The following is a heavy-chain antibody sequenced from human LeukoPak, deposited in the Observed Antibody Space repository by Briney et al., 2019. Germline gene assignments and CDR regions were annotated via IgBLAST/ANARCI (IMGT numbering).Heavy chain of an antibody. J-gene: IGHJ4*02. CDR2: ITPSGGDT. CDR3: AREVMDNLRFDY. D-gene: IGHD1-14*01. CDR1: GYTFTSYY. V-gene: IGHV1-46*01. Sequence: ASVKVSCTASGYTFTSYYMHWVRQAPGQGLEWMRIITPSGGDTSYAQKFQGRLTMTRDTSTNTVYMELTSLRSEDTAVYYCAREVMDNLRFDYWGQGTLVTVSS.